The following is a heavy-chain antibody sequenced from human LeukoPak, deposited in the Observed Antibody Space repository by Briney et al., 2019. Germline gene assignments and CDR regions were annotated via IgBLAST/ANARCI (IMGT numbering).Heavy chain of an antibody. CDR2: INPNSGGT. J-gene: IGHJ4*02. CDR3: ARDLDMDRYRGSYADY. Sequence: GASVKVSCKASGYTFTGYYMHWVRQAPGQGLEWMGRINPNSGGTNYAQKFQGRVTMTRDTSISTAYMELSRLRSDDTAVYYCARDLDMDRYRGSYADYWGQGTLVTVSS. CDR1: GYTFTGYY. V-gene: IGHV1-2*06. D-gene: IGHD1-26*01.